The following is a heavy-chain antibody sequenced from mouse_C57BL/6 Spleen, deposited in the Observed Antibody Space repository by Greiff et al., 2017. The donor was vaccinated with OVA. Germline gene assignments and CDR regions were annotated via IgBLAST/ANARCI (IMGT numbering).Heavy chain of an antibody. CDR1: GYSITSGYY. D-gene: IGHD1-1*01. V-gene: IGHV3-6*01. CDR2: ISYDGSN. Sequence: EVQLQQSGPGLVKPSQSLSLTCSVTGYSITSGYYWNWIRQFPGNKLEWMGYISYDGSNNYNPSLKNRISITRDTSKNQFFLKLNSVTTEDTATYYCARESYYYGSSYFDYWGQGTTLTVSS. J-gene: IGHJ2*01. CDR3: ARESYYYGSSYFDY.